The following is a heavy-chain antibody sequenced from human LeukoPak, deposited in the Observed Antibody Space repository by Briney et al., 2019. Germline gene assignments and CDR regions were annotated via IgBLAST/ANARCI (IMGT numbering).Heavy chain of an antibody. CDR3: AKGWGTDWYDRFLFDY. V-gene: IGHV3-23*01. J-gene: IGHJ4*02. Sequence: PGGSLRLSCAASGFTFRSYAMSWVREAPGKGLEWVSTIFATGGATYYADSVKGRFTISRDNSKNTRYLQMNSLRAEDTAVYYCAKGWGTDWYDRFLFDYWGQGTLVAVSS. CDR1: GFTFRSYA. CDR2: IFATGGAT. D-gene: IGHD6-19*01.